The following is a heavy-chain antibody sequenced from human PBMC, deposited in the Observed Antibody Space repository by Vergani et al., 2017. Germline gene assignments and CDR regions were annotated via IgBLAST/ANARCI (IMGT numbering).Heavy chain of an antibody. J-gene: IGHJ4*02. CDR1: GGSMSSYY. CDR2: IYYSGST. CDR3: ARGRGYCSGGSCYGDY. Sequence: QVQLQESGPGLVKPSETLFLTCTVSGGSMSSYYWSWIRQPPGKRLEWIGSIYYSGSTNYNPSLKSRLTISLDTSKNQFSLKLSSVTAADTAVYYCARGRGYCSGGSCYGDYWGQGTLVTVSS. D-gene: IGHD2-15*01. V-gene: IGHV4-59*12.